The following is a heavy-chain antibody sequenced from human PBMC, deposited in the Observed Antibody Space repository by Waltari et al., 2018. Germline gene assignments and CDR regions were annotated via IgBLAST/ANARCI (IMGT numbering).Heavy chain of an antibody. CDR3: ARGDGYTDNWLDP. Sequence: QVQLVQSGAEVKKPRASVKVSCKASGYTFTGYYIHWVRQAPGQGREWMGRINPKSGGTNYAEKFQGRVTMTRDTSISTAYMELRRLRSDDTAVYYCARGDGYTDNWLDPWGQGTLVTVSS. CDR1: GYTFTGYY. CDR2: INPKSGGT. J-gene: IGHJ5*02. V-gene: IGHV1-2*06. D-gene: IGHD5-12*01.